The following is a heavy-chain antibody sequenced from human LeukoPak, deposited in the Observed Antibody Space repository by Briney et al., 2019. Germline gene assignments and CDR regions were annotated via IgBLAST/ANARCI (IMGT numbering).Heavy chain of an antibody. V-gene: IGHV3-21*01. D-gene: IGHD2-2*01. CDR1: GFTFSSYS. Sequence: GGSLRLSCAASGFTFSSYSMNWVRQAPGKGLEWVSSISSSSSYIYYADSVKGRFTISRDNAKNSLYLQMNSLRAEDTAVYYCARDYVPAAHDAFDIWGQGTMVTVSS. J-gene: IGHJ3*02. CDR2: ISSSSSYI. CDR3: ARDYVPAAHDAFDI.